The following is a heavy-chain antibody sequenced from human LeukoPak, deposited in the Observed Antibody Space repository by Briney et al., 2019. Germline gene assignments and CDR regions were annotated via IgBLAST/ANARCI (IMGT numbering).Heavy chain of an antibody. CDR2: IYYGGNS. D-gene: IGHD2-15*01. V-gene: IGHV4-59*01. J-gene: IGHJ4*02. Sequence: PSETLSLTCTVSGGSISSYYWSWLRQPPGKGLEWIGYIYYGGNSNYNPSLKSRVTISADTSKNEFSLKLSSVTAADTAIYYCATRSTGVAATFDSWGQGALVTVSS. CDR1: GGSISSYY. CDR3: ATRSTGVAATFDS.